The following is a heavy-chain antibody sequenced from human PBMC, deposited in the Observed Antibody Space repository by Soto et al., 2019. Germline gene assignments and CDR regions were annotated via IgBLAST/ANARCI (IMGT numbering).Heavy chain of an antibody. V-gene: IGHV1-69*13. CDR3: ARGSGEQLVTTYYYYGMDV. J-gene: IGHJ6*02. Sequence: VASVKVSCKASGGTFSSYAISWVRQAPGQGLEWMGGIIPIFGTANYAQKFQGRVTITADESTSTAYMELSSLRSEDTAVYYCARGSGEQLVTTYYYYGMDVWGQGTTVTVSS. CDR2: IIPIFGTA. CDR1: GGTFSSYA. D-gene: IGHD6-6*01.